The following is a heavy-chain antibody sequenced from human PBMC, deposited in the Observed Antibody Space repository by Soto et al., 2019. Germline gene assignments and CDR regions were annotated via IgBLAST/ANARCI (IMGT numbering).Heavy chain of an antibody. V-gene: IGHV1-18*01. D-gene: IGHD3-16*01. CDR3: GRGDHCDY. Sequence: QVQLIQSGAEVKKPGASVKVACKPSGYTFPSYGITWVRQAPGQGLEWVGWIDVDRGTTNYAQKFHGRVTMTADTPTSTVYRELRSLRSDDTAVYYCGRGDHCDYWGQGTLVIVSS. CDR1: GYTFPSYG. CDR2: IDVDRGTT. J-gene: IGHJ4*02.